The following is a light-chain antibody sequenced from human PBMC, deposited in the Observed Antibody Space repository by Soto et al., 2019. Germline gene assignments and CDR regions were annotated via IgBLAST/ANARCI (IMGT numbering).Light chain of an antibody. CDR1: TSNLGAGYD. CDR3: QAYDYTLTASV. J-gene: IGLJ3*02. Sequence: QSVLTQPPSVSGAPGQRVTLSCTGSTSNLGAGYDVHWYQQLPGAAPKLVIFGNRNRPSGVPERFSGSKSGTSAFLAITGLQAEDEADYYCQAYDYTLTASVFGGGTQLTVL. CDR2: GNR. V-gene: IGLV1-40*01.